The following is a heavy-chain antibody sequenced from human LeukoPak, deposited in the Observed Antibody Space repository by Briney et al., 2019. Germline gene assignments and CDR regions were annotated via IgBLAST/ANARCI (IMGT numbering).Heavy chain of an antibody. Sequence: SGTLSLTCAVSGGSISSSNWWSWVRQPPGKGLEWIGEIYHSGSTNYNPSLKSRVTISVDKSKNQFSLKLSSVTAADTAVYYCARDLLTDSSGYYHRPGTILDYWGQGTLVTVSS. CDR3: ARDLLTDSSGYYHRPGTILDY. V-gene: IGHV4-4*02. D-gene: IGHD3-22*01. CDR1: GGSISSSNW. J-gene: IGHJ4*02. CDR2: IYHSGST.